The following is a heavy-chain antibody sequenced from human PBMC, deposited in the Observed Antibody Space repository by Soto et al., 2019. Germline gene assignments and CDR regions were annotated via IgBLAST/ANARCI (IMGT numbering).Heavy chain of an antibody. J-gene: IGHJ4*02. Sequence: PGGSLRLSCAASGFTFSNYAMTWVRRAPGKGLEWVSSISGGGNTYYADSVKGRFTISRDNSKSTLYLQMDSLRVEDTAVYYCARDYHDFWSGHLDYWGQGALVTVSS. D-gene: IGHD3-3*01. CDR1: GFTFSNYA. CDR3: ARDYHDFWSGHLDY. CDR2: ISGGGNT. V-gene: IGHV3-23*01.